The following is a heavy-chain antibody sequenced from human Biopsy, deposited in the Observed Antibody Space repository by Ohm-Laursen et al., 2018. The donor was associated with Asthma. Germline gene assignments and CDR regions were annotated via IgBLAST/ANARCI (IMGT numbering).Heavy chain of an antibody. CDR1: GFTFSSYG. V-gene: IGHV3-30*18. D-gene: IGHD3-3*01. CDR3: AKDTEGKYDFWSGLSYNCYGMDV. Sequence: SLRLSCSASGFTFSSYGMYWVRQAPGKGLEWVAVISYDGSNKYYADSVKGRFTISRDNSKNTLYLQMNSLRAEDTAVYYCAKDTEGKYDFWSGLSYNCYGMDVWGQGTTVTVSS. CDR2: ISYDGSNK. J-gene: IGHJ6*02.